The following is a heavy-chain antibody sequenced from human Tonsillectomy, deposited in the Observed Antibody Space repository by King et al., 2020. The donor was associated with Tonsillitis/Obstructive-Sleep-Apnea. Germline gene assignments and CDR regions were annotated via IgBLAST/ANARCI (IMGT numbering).Heavy chain of an antibody. J-gene: IGHJ4*02. CDR1: GFTFSPYA. Sequence: VQLVESGGGVVQPGRSLRLSCAASGFTFSPYAMHWVRQAPAKGLEWVAVISGDGNKRYYADSVKGRFTVSRDNSKNTLYLQMNTLRPEDTAIYYCARVFCSSISCYIFDSWGQGTLVTVSS. D-gene: IGHD2-2*01. CDR2: ISGDGNKR. V-gene: IGHV3-30*04. CDR3: ARVFCSSISCYIFDS.